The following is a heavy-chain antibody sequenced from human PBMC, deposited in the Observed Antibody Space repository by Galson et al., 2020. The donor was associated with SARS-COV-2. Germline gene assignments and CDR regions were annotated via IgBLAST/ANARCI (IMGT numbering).Heavy chain of an antibody. Sequence: SETLSLTCTVSGGSISSYYWSWIRQPPGKGLEWIGYIYYSGSTNYNPSLKSRVTISVDTSKNQFSLKLSSVTAADTAVYYCARQRVERITIFGVVGTIDYWGQGTLVTVSS. CDR3: ARQRVERITIFGVVGTIDY. D-gene: IGHD3-3*01. J-gene: IGHJ4*02. CDR2: IYYSGST. CDR1: GGSISSYY. V-gene: IGHV4-59*08.